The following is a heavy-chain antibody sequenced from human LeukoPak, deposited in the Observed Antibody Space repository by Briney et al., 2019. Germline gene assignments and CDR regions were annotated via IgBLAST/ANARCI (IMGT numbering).Heavy chain of an antibody. CDR2: IYSGGST. J-gene: IGHJ3*02. Sequence: GGSLRLSCAASGFTVSSNYMSWVRQAPGKGLEWVSAIYSGGSTYYADSVKGRFTISRDNSKNTLYLQMNSLRAEDTAVYYCAREGPKGRTSDAFDIWGQGTMVTVSS. CDR1: GFTVSSNY. CDR3: AREGPKGRTSDAFDI. D-gene: IGHD2-2*01. V-gene: IGHV3-53*01.